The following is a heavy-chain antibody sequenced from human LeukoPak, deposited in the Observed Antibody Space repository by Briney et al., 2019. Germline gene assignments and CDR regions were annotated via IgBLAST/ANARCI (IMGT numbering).Heavy chain of an antibody. CDR1: GVSVSNYD. Sequence: SETLSLTCTVSGVSVSNYDWSWTRQPPGKGLEWIGYIYSSGSTNYNPSLKSRLTISVDTSKNQFSLKLNSVTAADTAVYYCARALEVHGYDYMDVWGKGTMVTVSS. V-gene: IGHV4-59*02. CDR2: IYSSGST. D-gene: IGHD2-2*01. J-gene: IGHJ6*03. CDR3: ARALEVHGYDYMDV.